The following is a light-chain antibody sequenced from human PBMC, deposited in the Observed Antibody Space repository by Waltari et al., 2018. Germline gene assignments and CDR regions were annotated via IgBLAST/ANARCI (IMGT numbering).Light chain of an antibody. CDR3: AAWDDSLNMGV. CDR1: SPNIGSNT. Sequence: QSVLTQPPSASGTPGQRVTISCSGSSPNIGSNTVKWYQQLPGTAPKLLIYSNNQRPSGVPDRFSGSKSGTSASLAISGLQSEDEADYYCAAWDDSLNMGVFGTGTKVTVL. CDR2: SNN. V-gene: IGLV1-44*01. J-gene: IGLJ1*01.